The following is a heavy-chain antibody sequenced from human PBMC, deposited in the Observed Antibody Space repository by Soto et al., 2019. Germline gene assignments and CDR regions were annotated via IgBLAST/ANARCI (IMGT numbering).Heavy chain of an antibody. Sequence: QLQLQESGPGLVKPSETLSLTCSVSGDSLSSSYYYWGWIRQPPGERLEWIASVDYTGSAYYSPSLRSLVTISVDTSNNDFSLKVDSVSAADTALYYCARQGINRGFGPGAFDIWGQGTTVIVSS. CDR1: GDSLSSSYYY. CDR2: VDYTGSA. J-gene: IGHJ3*02. D-gene: IGHD1-20*01. CDR3: ARQGINRGFGPGAFDI. V-gene: IGHV4-39*01.